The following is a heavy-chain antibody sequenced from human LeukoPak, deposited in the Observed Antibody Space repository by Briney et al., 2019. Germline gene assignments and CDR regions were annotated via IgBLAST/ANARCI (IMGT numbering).Heavy chain of an antibody. CDR1: GFTFSSYW. CDR2: INTDGSST. V-gene: IGHV3-74*01. J-gene: IGHJ4*02. CDR3: ARVPHRLWYFDY. Sequence: GGSLRLSCAASGFTFSSYWMHWVRQAPGKGLVWVSRINTDGSSTSYADSVKGRFTISRDNAKNTLYLQMNSLRAEDTPVYYCARVPHRLWYFDYWGQGTLVTVSS.